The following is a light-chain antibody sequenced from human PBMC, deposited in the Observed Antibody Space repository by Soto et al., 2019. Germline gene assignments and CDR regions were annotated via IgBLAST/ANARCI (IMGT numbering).Light chain of an antibody. CDR1: QSVSNSY. Sequence: EIVLTQSPGTLSLSPGERATLSCRASQSVSNSYLAWYQQKPGQAPGLLIYDTSSRATGIPVRFSGSGSGTDFTLTISRLEPEDFAVYYCQQYGSAPMYIFGQGTKLEIK. V-gene: IGKV3-20*01. CDR2: DTS. CDR3: QQYGSAPMYI. J-gene: IGKJ2*01.